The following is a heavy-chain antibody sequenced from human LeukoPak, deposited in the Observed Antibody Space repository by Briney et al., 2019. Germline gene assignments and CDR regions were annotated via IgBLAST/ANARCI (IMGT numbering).Heavy chain of an antibody. J-gene: IGHJ4*02. CDR2: IKQDGSGK. D-gene: IGHD6-6*01. CDR1: GFTFSNYW. V-gene: IGHV3-7*03. CDR3: AGGSGSSGFDC. Sequence: PGGSLRLSCGASGFTFSNYWMSWVRLTSGKGLEWVASIKQDGSGKYYVDSVKGRFIISRDNAKNSLFLQMDSLRVEDTAVYYCAGGSGSSGFDCWGQGTLVTVSS.